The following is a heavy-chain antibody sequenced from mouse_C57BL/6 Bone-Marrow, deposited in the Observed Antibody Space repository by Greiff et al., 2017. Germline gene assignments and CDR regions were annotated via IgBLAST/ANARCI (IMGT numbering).Heavy chain of an antibody. Sequence: VKLQQSGAELARPGASVKMSCKASGYTFTSYTMHWVKQRPGQGLEWIGYINPSSGYTKYNQKFKDKATLTADKSSSTAYMQLSSLTSEDSAVYYCARMGYDGYYAMDYWGQGTSVTVSS. V-gene: IGHV1-4*01. D-gene: IGHD2-3*01. CDR2: INPSSGYT. J-gene: IGHJ4*01. CDR3: ARMGYDGYYAMDY. CDR1: GYTFTSYT.